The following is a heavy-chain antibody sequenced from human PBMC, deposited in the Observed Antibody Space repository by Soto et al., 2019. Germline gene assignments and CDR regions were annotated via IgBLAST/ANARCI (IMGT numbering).Heavy chain of an antibody. V-gene: IGHV3-23*01. J-gene: IGHJ6*02. CDR1: GFTFSSYA. CDR3: AKRGPKASIWYYYYGMDV. Sequence: GGLRLSCAASGFTFSSYAVSWVRQAPGKGLEWVSAISGSGGSTYYADSVKGRFTISRDNSKNTLYLQMNSLRAEDTAVYYCAKRGPKASIWYYYYGMDVWGQGTTVTVSS. CDR2: ISGSGGST. D-gene: IGHD3-10*01.